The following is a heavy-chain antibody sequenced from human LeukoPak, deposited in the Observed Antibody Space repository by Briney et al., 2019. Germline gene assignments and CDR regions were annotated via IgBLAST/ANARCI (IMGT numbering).Heavy chain of an antibody. CDR2: IRSKANSYAT. J-gene: IGHJ4*02. Sequence: PGGSLKLSCAASGVTFSGSAMHWVRQASGKGLEWVGRIRSKANSYATAYAASVKGRFTISRDDSKNTAYLQMNSLKTEDTAVYYCTCAAASDYWGQGTLVTVSS. V-gene: IGHV3-73*01. D-gene: IGHD6-25*01. CDR1: GVTFSGSA. CDR3: TCAAASDY.